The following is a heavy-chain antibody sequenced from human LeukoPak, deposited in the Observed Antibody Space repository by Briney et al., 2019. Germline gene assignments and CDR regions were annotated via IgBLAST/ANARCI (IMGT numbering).Heavy chain of an antibody. CDR2: INQDGSEK. J-gene: IGHJ4*02. CDR1: GFTFINYW. Sequence: GGSLRLSCAASGFTFINYWMTWVRQAPGKGLEWVANINQDGSEKYYVDSVKGRFTISRDNAKNSLHLQMNSLRAEDTAVYYCARNSGGSSDYWGQGTLVTVSS. V-gene: IGHV3-7*01. D-gene: IGHD1-26*01. CDR3: ARNSGGSSDY.